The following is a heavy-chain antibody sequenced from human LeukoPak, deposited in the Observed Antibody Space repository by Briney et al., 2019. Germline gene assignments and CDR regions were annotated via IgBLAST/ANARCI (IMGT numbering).Heavy chain of an antibody. D-gene: IGHD6-19*01. Sequence: PGGSLRLSCAASGFTFSSSAMHWVRQAPGKGLEHVSAFKSNGGTTYYADSVRGRFTISRDNSKNTLYLQMGSLRAEDMAVYYCAKWAVAGKGGLDYWGQGILVTICS. J-gene: IGHJ4*02. CDR1: GFTFSSSA. V-gene: IGHV3-64*02. CDR2: FKSNGGTT. CDR3: AKWAVAGKGGLDY.